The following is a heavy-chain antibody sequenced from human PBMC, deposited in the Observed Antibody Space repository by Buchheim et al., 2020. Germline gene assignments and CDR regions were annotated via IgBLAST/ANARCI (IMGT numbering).Heavy chain of an antibody. J-gene: IGHJ6*02. D-gene: IGHD6-6*01. V-gene: IGHV4-4*02. CDR1: GGSISSSNW. CDR2: IYHSGIT. CDR3: ARAGVKYSSSSPPYYYYGMDV. Sequence: QVQLQESGPGLVKPSGTLSLTCAVSGGSISSSNWWSWVRQPPGKGMEWIGEIYHSGITNYNPSLKSRVTISVDKSKNQFSLKLSSVTAADTAVYYCARAGVKYSSSSPPYYYYGMDVWGQGTT.